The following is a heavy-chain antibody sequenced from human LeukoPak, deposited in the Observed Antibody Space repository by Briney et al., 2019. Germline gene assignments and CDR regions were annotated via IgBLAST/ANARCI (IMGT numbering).Heavy chain of an antibody. V-gene: IGHV3-23*01. CDR2: IISSGGST. J-gene: IGHJ4*02. D-gene: IGHD5-18*01. CDR1: GFTFGTYG. CDR3: AKGSGYTYGLYYFEY. Sequence: GGSLRLACAVSGFTFGTYGMSWVRQAPGKGLEWVSSIISSGGSTYYADSVKGRFTISRDNSKNTLYLQMNSLRAEDTAVYYCAKGSGYTYGLYYFEYWGQGTLSPSPQ.